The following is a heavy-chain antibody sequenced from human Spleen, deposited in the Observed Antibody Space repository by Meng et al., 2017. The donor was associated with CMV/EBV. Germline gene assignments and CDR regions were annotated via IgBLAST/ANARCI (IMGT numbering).Heavy chain of an antibody. Sequence: GESLKISCAAFGFTFSDYYMNWVRQAPGKGLEWVSSISSRSTIYYADSVKGRFTISRDNAKNSLYLQMNSLRVDDTAIYYCARRFSSSGLYWGQGTLVTVSS. CDR2: ISSRSTI. CDR3: ARRFSSSGLY. V-gene: IGHV3-69-1*01. CDR1: GFTFSDYY. D-gene: IGHD6-6*01. J-gene: IGHJ4*02.